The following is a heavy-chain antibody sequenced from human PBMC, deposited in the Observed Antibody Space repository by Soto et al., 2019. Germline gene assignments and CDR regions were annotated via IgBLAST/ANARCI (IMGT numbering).Heavy chain of an antibody. Sequence: PSEALSLTCFVSDGSISTYDWWTWVRQPPGKGLEWIGKMFHSGGADYSPSLKSRVTISADSYKNKFSLRLTAVTDADTDVYYCEHGHVDYMIEYWAQGNLLTVS. CDR2: MFHSGGA. CDR1: DGSISTYDW. J-gene: IGHJ4*02. D-gene: IGHD5-12*01. CDR3: EHGHVDYMIEY. V-gene: IGHV4-4*02.